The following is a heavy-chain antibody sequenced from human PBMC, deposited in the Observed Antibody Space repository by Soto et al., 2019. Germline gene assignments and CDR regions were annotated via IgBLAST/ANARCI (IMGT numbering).Heavy chain of an antibody. CDR3: ATSLLVMAIDGRGAFDI. D-gene: IGHD3-22*01. CDR1: GYTFTNYY. V-gene: IGHV1-46*01. CDR2: SNPSTGST. Sequence: QVQLVQSGAEVWKPGASVKISCKASGYTFTNYYMHWLRQAPGQELQWLALSNPSTGSTAYAQKFQGRVTMTTDTPTRTVYMDLSSLRSEDTAVYYCATSLLVMAIDGRGAFDIWGQGTLVTVSS. J-gene: IGHJ3*02.